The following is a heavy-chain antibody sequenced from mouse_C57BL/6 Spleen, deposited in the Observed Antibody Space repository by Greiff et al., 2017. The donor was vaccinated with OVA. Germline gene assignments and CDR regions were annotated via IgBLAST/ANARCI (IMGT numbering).Heavy chain of an antibody. D-gene: IGHD2-1*01. CDR2: IDPSDSET. V-gene: IGHV1-52*01. CDR1: GYTFTSYW. CDR3: ARGDGNSWFAY. J-gene: IGHJ3*01. Sequence: QVQLQQPGAELVRPGSSVKLSCKASGYTFTSYWMHWVKQRPIQGLEWIGNIDPSDSETHYNQKFKDKATLTVDKSSSTAYMQLSSLTSEDSAVYYCARGDGNSWFAYWGQGTLVTVSA.